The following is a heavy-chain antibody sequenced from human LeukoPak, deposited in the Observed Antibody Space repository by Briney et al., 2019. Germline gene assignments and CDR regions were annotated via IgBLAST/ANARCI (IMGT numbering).Heavy chain of an antibody. J-gene: IGHJ5*02. CDR2: INPNSGGT. CDR1: GYRLTSYF. D-gene: IGHD3-9*01. Sequence: ASVKVSCKSSGYRLTSYFMHWVRQAPGQGLEWMGWINPNSGGTNYAQKFQGRVTMTRDTSISTAYMELSRLRSDDTAVYYCARAQELRYFDWLLSDWFDPWGQGTLVTVSS. V-gene: IGHV1-2*02. CDR3: ARAQELRYFDWLLSDWFDP.